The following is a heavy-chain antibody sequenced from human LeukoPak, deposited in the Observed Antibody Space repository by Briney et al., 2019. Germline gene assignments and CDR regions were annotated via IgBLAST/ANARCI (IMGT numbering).Heavy chain of an antibody. J-gene: IGHJ4*02. CDR2: ISGNGDIT. CDR1: GFTFSTYT. Sequence: PGGSLRLSCAASGFTFSTYTMHWVRQAPGKGLEYVSVISGNGDITYYANSMKGRFTISRDNSKNTLYLQMGSLRPEDMAVYYCRAVAATNEVDYWGQGTPVTVSS. CDR3: RAVAATNEVDY. V-gene: IGHV3-64*01. D-gene: IGHD6-19*01.